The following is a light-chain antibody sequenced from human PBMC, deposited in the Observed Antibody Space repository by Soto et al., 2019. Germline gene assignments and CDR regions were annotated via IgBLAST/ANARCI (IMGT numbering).Light chain of an antibody. CDR1: QSVSSSY. CDR3: QQYASSPLT. Sequence: VLTESPGTLSLPPGERATLSCRASQSVSSSYLAWYQQKPGQAPRLLISGTSSRATGIPDRFSGGGSGTDFTLTISRLEPEDFAVYFCQQYASSPLTFGGGTKVDIK. CDR2: GTS. V-gene: IGKV3-20*01. J-gene: IGKJ4*01.